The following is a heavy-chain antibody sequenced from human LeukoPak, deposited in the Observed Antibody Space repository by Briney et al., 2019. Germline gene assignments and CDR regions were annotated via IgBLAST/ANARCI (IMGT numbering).Heavy chain of an antibody. Sequence: GGSLRLSCAASGFTFSSHLMHWVRQAQGTGLVWVSSVKSDGTATNYADSVKGRFTITRDNAKNTLYLQMNSLRVEDTAVYYCVRKFATGDWGQGTLVTVSS. J-gene: IGHJ4*02. CDR3: VRKFATGD. CDR2: VKSDGTAT. D-gene: IGHD1-14*01. V-gene: IGHV3-74*01. CDR1: GFTFSSHL.